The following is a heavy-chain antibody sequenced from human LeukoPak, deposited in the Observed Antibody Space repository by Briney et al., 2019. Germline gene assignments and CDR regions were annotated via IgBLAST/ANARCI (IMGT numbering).Heavy chain of an antibody. Sequence: SETLSLTCAVSGESFSGYFWSWIRQPPGKGVEWIGEINHSGSTNYNPSLKSRVTISVETSKNQFSLKLSSVTAADTAVYYCARVSFFRWAATRPSYYYYYMDVWGKGTTVTISS. CDR1: GESFSGYF. CDR3: ARVSFFRWAATRPSYYYYYMDV. D-gene: IGHD2-15*01. CDR2: INHSGST. V-gene: IGHV4-34*01. J-gene: IGHJ6*03.